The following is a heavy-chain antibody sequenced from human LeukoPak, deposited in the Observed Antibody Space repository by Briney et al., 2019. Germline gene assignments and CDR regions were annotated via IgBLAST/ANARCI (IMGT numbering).Heavy chain of an antibody. J-gene: IGHJ6*02. CDR1: GGSISSFY. V-gene: IGHV4-59*01. CDR2: IYYSGST. Sequence: SETLSLTCTVSGGSISSFYWSWIRQPPGKGLEWIGYIYYSGSTNYNPSLKSRVTISVDTSKNQFSLKLSSVTAADTAVYYCASSRYYYYGMDVWGQGTTVTVSS. CDR3: ASSRYYYYGMDV. D-gene: IGHD6-6*01.